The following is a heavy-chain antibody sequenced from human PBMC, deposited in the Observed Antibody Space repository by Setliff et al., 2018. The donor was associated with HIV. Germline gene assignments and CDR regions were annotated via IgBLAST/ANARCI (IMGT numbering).Heavy chain of an antibody. CDR3: ATFLFRDSTDPYYRPPGDFPLYYFDY. CDR2: IDPEDGET. D-gene: IGHD3-10*01. V-gene: IGHV1-69-2*01. J-gene: IGHJ4*02. Sequence: ASVKVSCKASGYTLSEYYMHWVQQAPGKGLEWMGRIDPEDGETLYAEKFRGRVTMTADMSTNTAYLELGSLRSEDTAVYYCATFLFRDSTDPYYRPPGDFPLYYFDYWAQGTLVT. CDR1: GYTLSEYY.